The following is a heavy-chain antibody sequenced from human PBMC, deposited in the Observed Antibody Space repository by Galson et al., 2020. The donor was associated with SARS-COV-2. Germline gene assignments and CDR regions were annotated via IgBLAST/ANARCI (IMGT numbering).Heavy chain of an antibody. CDR2: IYYTGSS. D-gene: IGHD6-13*01. V-gene: IGHV4-31*03. CDR1: GDSIRSGASY. CDR3: ARGVPATGTLRRGPTTKKLRSSFDF. J-gene: IGHJ4*02. Sequence: SETLSLTCSVSGDSIRSGASYWSWIRQPPGKGLEWIGYIYYTGSSYYNPSLKRRVFMSVDTSENQFSLSLTSVTAADTAVYYCARGVPATGTLRRGPTTKKLRSSFDFWGQGILVTVSS.